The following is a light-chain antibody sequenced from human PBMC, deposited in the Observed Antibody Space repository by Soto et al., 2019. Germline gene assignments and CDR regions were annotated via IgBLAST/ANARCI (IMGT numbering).Light chain of an antibody. V-gene: IGKV3-11*01. J-gene: IGKJ1*01. CDR3: QQYGSSLTWT. Sequence: EIVLTQSPATRSLSPGGRASRGFRASQSVSSYLAWYQQKPGQAPRLLIYGASNRATGIPARFSGSGSGTDFTLTISSLEPEDSAVYYCQQYGSSLTWTFGQGTKVDIK. CDR1: QSVSSY. CDR2: GAS.